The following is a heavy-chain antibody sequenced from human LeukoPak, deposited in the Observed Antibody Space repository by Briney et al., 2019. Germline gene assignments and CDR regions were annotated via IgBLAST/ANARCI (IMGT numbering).Heavy chain of an antibody. V-gene: IGHV3-48*03. CDR3: AGGCSLGY. J-gene: IGHJ4*02. Sequence: GGSLRLSCVASGFTLSSYERNWVRQAPGKGLEWVSKISSSGSAIYYADSVKGRFTISRDNAKSSLYLQMNSLRVEGTAVYYCAGGCSLGYWGQGTLVTVSS. CDR2: ISSSGSAI. CDR1: GFTLSSYE. D-gene: IGHD4/OR15-4a*01.